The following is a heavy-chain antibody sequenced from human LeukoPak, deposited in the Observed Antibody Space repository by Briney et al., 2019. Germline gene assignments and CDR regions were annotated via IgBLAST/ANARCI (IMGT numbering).Heavy chain of an antibody. Sequence: PSETLSLTCTVPGGSISSYYWSWIRQPAGKGLEWIGRIYTSGSTNYNPSLKSRVTMSVDTSKNQFSLKLSSVTAADTAVYYCARGGREVVVPAAITWFDPWGQGTLVTVSS. J-gene: IGHJ5*02. CDR1: GGSISSYY. CDR3: ARGGREVVVPAAITWFDP. CDR2: IYTSGST. V-gene: IGHV4-4*07. D-gene: IGHD2-2*02.